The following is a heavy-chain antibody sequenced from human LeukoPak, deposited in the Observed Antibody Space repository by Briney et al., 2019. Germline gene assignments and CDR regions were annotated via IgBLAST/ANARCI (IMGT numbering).Heavy chain of an antibody. V-gene: IGHV3-33*01. CDR3: ARDRAWNYFDY. D-gene: IGHD3-3*01. Sequence: GGSLRLSCAASGFTFSSYGMHWVRQASGKGLEWVAVIWYDGSNKYYADSVESRFTISRDNSKNTLYLQMDSLRAEDTAVYYCARDRAWNYFDYWGQGTLVTVSS. CDR2: IWYDGSNK. J-gene: IGHJ4*02. CDR1: GFTFSSYG.